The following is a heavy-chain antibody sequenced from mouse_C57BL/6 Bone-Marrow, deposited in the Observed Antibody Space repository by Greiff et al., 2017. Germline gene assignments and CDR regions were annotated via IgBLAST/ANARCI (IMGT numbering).Heavy chain of an antibody. CDR1: GYTFTSYW. J-gene: IGHJ2*01. Sequence: QVQLQQPGAELVKPGASVKMSCKASGYTFTSYWITWVKQRPGHGLEWIGDIYPGSGSTNYNEKFKSKATLTVDTSSSTAYMQLSSLTSEDSAVYYCASDYYGSSFQYYFDYWGQGTTLTVSS. CDR2: IYPGSGST. CDR3: ASDYYGSSFQYYFDY. V-gene: IGHV1-55*01. D-gene: IGHD1-1*01.